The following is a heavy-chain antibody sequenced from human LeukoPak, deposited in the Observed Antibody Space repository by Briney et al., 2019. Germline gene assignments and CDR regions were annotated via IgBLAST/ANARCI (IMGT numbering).Heavy chain of an antibody. J-gene: IGHJ1*01. CDR3: ARERTSVAEYFQH. V-gene: IGHV4-4*02. D-gene: IGHD1-14*01. Sequence: SATLSLTCAVSGGSISSSNWWSWVRQPPGKGLEWIGEIYHSGSTNYNPSLKSRVTISVDKSKNQFSLKLSSVTAADTAVYYCARERTSVAEYFQHWGQGTLVTVSS. CDR2: IYHSGST. CDR1: GGSISSSNW.